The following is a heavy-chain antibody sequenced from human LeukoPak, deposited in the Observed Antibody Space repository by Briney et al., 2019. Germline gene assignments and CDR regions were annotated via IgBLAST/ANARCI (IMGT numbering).Heavy chain of an antibody. J-gene: IGHJ4*02. CDR2: ISGSGNRT. CDR3: AKDLSQWLVPHYFDY. V-gene: IGHV3-23*01. Sequence: GGSLRLSCAASGFTFSSYAMSWVRQAPGKGLEWVSSISGSGNRTYYADSVKGRFTISRDNSKNTLFLQMNSLRAEDTAVYYCAKDLSQWLVPHYFDYWGQGTLVTVSS. CDR1: GFTFSSYA. D-gene: IGHD6-19*01.